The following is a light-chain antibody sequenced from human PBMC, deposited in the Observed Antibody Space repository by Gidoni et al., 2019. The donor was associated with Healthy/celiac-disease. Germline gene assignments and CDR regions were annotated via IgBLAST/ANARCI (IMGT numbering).Light chain of an antibody. CDR2: DFS. CDR3: SSYTSSTSVV. V-gene: IGLV2-14*03. Sequence: QSALPQPASVSGSPGHSITISCTGTSGDVGGYNYVSWYKQNPGKAPKLMIYDFSNRPSGVSNRFSGSKSGNTASLTISGLQAEDEADYYCSSYTSSTSVVFGGGTNLTVL. J-gene: IGLJ2*01. CDR1: SGDVGGYNY.